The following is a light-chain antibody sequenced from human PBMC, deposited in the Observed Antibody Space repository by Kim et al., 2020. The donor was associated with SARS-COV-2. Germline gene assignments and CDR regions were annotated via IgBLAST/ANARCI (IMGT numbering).Light chain of an antibody. Sequence: DIQMTQSPSSLSASVGDRVTITCQASQDISNYLKWYQQKPGKAPKLLIYDASNLETGVPSRFSGSGSGTDFTFTISSLQPEDIATYYCQHYNNLPLTFGGGTKVDIK. CDR3: QHYNNLPLT. V-gene: IGKV1-33*01. CDR2: DAS. J-gene: IGKJ4*01. CDR1: QDISNY.